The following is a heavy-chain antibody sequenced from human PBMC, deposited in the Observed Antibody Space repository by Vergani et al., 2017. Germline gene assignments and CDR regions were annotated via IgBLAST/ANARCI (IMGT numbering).Heavy chain of an antibody. CDR1: GGSISSYY. CDR3: ARSYSSSWDNYYYYYYMDV. D-gene: IGHD6-13*01. Sequence: QVQLQESGPGLVKPSETLSLTCTVSGGSISSYYWSWIRQPPGKGLEWIGYIYYSGSTNYNPSLKSRVTISVDTSKNQFSLKLSSVTAADTAVYYCARSYSSSWDNYYYYYYMDVWGKGTTVTVS. V-gene: IGHV4-59*01. CDR2: IYYSGST. J-gene: IGHJ6*03.